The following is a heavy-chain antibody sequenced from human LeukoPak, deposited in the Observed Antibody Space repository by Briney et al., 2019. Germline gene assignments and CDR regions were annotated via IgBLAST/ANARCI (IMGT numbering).Heavy chain of an antibody. CDR2: INHSGST. J-gene: IGHJ4*02. V-gene: IGHV4-34*01. D-gene: IGHD6-6*01. CDR1: GGSFSGYY. CDR3: ARYMTGYNTELVLDY. Sequence: SETLSLTCAVYGGSFSGYYWNWIRQPPGKGLEWIGEINHSGSTNYNPSLKSRVTISVDTSKNQFSLKLSSVTAADKAVYYCARYMTGYNTELVLDYWGQGTLVTVSS.